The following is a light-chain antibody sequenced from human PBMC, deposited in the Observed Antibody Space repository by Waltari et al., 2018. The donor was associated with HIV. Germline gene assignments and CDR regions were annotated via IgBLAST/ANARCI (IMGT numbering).Light chain of an antibody. CDR2: AAS. Sequence: EIVLTQSPGTLSLSPGERATLSCRASQSVTSDYLAWYQQKRGQAPRLLIYAASSRAAGIPDRFSGSGSGTDVTLTISRLEPEDFAMYYCQQYGNSPRTFGQGTELDFK. J-gene: IGKJ2*01. CDR1: QSVTSDY. CDR3: QQYGNSPRT. V-gene: IGKV3-20*01.